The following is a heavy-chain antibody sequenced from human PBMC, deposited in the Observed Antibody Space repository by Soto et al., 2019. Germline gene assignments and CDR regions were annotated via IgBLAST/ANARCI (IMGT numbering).Heavy chain of an antibody. CDR1: GCTLFKLW. CDR3: ARSPRSSPYFDY. Sequence: GEARKIFCALSGCTLFKLWVGRVRLLPGKGLKWMGTIYPGDHETRYSPSFHGKVTIPADKSINTAYLQWNSLEASHTAFYFCARSPRSSPYFDYWGQGALVTVSS. D-gene: IGHD6-13*01. CDR2: IYPGDHET. V-gene: IGHV5-51*01. J-gene: IGHJ4*02.